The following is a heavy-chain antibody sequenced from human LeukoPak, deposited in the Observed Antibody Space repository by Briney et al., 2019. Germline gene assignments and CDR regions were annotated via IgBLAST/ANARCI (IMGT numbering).Heavy chain of an antibody. CDR1: GGSISSSNW. D-gene: IGHD3-10*01. CDR3: AGVTGGSGSYYSPLHYYFDY. J-gene: IGHJ4*02. Sequence: SGTLSLTCAVSGGSISSSNWWSWVRQPPGKAREGIGYTYYSGSTYYNPSLKSRVTISVDTSKNQFSLKLSSVTAADTAVYYCAGVTGGSGSYYSPLHYYFDYWGQGTLVTVSS. V-gene: IGHV4-4*02. CDR2: TYYSGST.